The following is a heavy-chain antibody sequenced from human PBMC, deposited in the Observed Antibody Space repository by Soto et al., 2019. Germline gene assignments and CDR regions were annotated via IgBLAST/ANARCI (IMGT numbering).Heavy chain of an antibody. CDR1: GDSVSSGDYY. Sequence: PSETLSLTCSVSGDSVSSGDYYWSWIRQPPGKGLEWIGHVYFSGSTNYIPSLKSRLTMSVDTAKNQFSLKLNSVTAADTAVYYCARALGGYSSGWYRGYYYYYGMDVWGQGTTVTVSS. J-gene: IGHJ6*02. V-gene: IGHV4-61*08. CDR2: VYFSGST. CDR3: ARALGGYSSGWYRGYYYYYGMDV. D-gene: IGHD6-19*01.